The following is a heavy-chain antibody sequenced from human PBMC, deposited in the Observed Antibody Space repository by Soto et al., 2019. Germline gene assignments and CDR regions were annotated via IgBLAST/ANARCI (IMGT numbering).Heavy chain of an antibody. CDR3: ATVDNYYGSVF. CDR2: IWYDGTTK. Sequence: QEQLVESGGGVVQPGTSLRLSCAASGITFSNYGFHWVRQAPGKGLEWVAVIWYDGTTKFYSDSVKGRFTISRDNSKNTLYLQMNSLGAEETALYYCATVDNYYGSVFWGQGTLVTVSS. CDR1: GITFSNYG. V-gene: IGHV3-33*01. J-gene: IGHJ4*02. D-gene: IGHD3-10*01.